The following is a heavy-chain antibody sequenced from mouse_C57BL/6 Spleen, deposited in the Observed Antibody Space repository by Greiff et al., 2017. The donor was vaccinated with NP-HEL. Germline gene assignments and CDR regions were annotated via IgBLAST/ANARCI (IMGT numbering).Heavy chain of an antibody. CDR3: ARFYVNTVVDY. D-gene: IGHD1-1*01. Sequence: QVQLQQPGAELVKPGASVKLSCKASGYTFTSYCMQWVKQRPGQGLEWIGEIDPSDGYTNYNQKFKGKATLTVDTSSSTAYMQLSSLTSEDSAVYYCARFYVNTVVDYWGQGTTLTVSS. CDR1: GYTFTSYC. J-gene: IGHJ2*01. V-gene: IGHV1-50*01. CDR2: IDPSDGYT.